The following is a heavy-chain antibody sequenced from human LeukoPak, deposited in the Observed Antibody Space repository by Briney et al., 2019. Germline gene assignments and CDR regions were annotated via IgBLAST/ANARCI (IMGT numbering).Heavy chain of an antibody. CDR1: GGSFSGCY. CDR2: IYHSGST. J-gene: IGHJ5*02. Sequence: PSETLSLTCAVYGGSFSGCYWSWIRHPTGKGLEEIGEIYHSGSTNYNPSLKSPVTISVDTSKNQFSLKLRSVTAADTAVYYCARGVVRYCSSTSCLYNWFDPRGQGTLVTVSS. D-gene: IGHD2-2*01. CDR3: ARGVVRYCSSTSCLYNWFDP. V-gene: IGHV4-34*01.